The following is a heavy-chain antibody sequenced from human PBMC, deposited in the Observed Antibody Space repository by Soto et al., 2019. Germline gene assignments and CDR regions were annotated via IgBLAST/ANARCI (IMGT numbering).Heavy chain of an antibody. J-gene: IGHJ6*02. Sequence: QVQLQESGPGLVKPSQTLSLTCTVSGGPISSGGYYWSWIRQHPGKGLEWIGYIYYSGSTYYNPSLKSRVTXSXXTSKNQFSLKLSSVTAADTAVYYCAREAERECWDVWGQGTTVTVSS. CDR1: GGPISSGGYY. CDR2: IYYSGST. CDR3: AREAERECWDV. D-gene: IGHD3-10*01. V-gene: IGHV4-31*03.